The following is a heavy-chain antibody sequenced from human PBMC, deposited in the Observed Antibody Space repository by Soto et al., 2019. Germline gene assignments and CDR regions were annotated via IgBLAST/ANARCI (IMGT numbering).Heavy chain of an antibody. J-gene: IGHJ4*02. V-gene: IGHV1-18*01. Sequence: ASVKVSCKASGYTFTSYGISWVRQAPGQGLEWMGWISAYNGNTNYAQKLQGRVTMTTDTSTSTAYMELRSLRAEDTAVYYCARGRELFQLGLYYFDYWGQGTLVTVS. CDR2: ISAYNGNT. CDR3: ARGRELFQLGLYYFDY. CDR1: GYTFTSYG. D-gene: IGHD7-27*01.